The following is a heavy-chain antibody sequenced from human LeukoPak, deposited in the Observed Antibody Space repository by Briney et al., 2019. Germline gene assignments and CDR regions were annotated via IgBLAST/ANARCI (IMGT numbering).Heavy chain of an antibody. CDR1: GFTFSSYS. Sequence: GGSLRLSCAASGFTFSSYSMNWVRQAPRKGLEWVSSISSSSSYIYYADSVKGRFTISRDNAKNSLYLQMNSLRAEDTAVYYCASSQTVLGHAFDIWGQGTMVTVSS. CDR2: ISSSSSYI. CDR3: ASSQTVLGHAFDI. V-gene: IGHV3-21*01. J-gene: IGHJ3*02. D-gene: IGHD3-16*01.